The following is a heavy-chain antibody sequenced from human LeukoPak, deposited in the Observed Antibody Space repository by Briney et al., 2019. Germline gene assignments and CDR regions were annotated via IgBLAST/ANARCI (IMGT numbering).Heavy chain of an antibody. CDR1: GFTFSSYS. Sequence: GGSLRLSCAASGFTFSSYSMNWVRQAPGKGLEWVSYISSSSSTIYYADSVKGRFTISRDNAKNSLYLQMNSLRAEDTAVYYCARDRSNILTGYPYYFDYWGQGTLVTVSS. CDR2: ISSSSSTI. J-gene: IGHJ4*02. CDR3: ARDRSNILTGYPYYFDY. D-gene: IGHD3-9*01. V-gene: IGHV3-48*04.